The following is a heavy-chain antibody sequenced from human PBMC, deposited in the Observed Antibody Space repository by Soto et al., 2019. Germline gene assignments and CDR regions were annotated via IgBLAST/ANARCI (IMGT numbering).Heavy chain of an antibody. CDR2: MSDDGSNK. CDR3: ANVLDGLWSGLYIGY. CDR1: GFTFSSYA. Sequence: GGSTRLSRAASGFTFSSYAMRWARQDPRKGLEWVSAMSDDGSNKYYADSVKGRFTISRDNSKNTLYLQMNSLRAEDTAFYYCANVLDGLWSGLYIGYWGQGTLVSVSS. J-gene: IGHJ4*02. V-gene: IGHV3-30*18. D-gene: IGHD3-3*01.